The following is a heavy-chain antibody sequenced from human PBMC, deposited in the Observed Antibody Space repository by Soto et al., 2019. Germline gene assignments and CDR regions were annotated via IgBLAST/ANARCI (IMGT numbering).Heavy chain of an antibody. J-gene: IGHJ4*02. CDR2: EWYGTSNE. CDR3: ARGDCSTMSCYGDYIDS. V-gene: IGHV3-33*01. Sequence: QVQLVESGGGVVQPGRSLRLSCATSGFTFSTYSMHWVRQAPGKGPEWVAVEWYGTSNEYFADSVKDRFTISRDNSKNTLYLQMNSLRAEDTAVYYCARGDCSTMSCYGDYIDSWGQGTLVTVSS. D-gene: IGHD2-2*01. CDR1: GFTFSTYS.